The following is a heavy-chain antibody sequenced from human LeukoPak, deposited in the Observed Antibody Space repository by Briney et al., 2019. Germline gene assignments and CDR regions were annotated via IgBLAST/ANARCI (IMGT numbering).Heavy chain of an antibody. V-gene: IGHV4-61*02. CDR1: GGSISSGSYY. J-gene: IGHJ4*02. D-gene: IGHD6-13*01. CDR3: ARGSAEFDY. CDR2: IYTSGST. Sequence: PSETLSLTCTVSGGSISSGSYYWSWLRQPAGKGLEWIGRIYTSGSTNYNPSLKSRVTISVDKTKNKFSLKPASVTAGDQACCYCARGSAEFDYWGQGTLVTVSS.